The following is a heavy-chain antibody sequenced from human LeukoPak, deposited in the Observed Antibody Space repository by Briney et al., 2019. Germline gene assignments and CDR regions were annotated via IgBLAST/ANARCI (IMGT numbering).Heavy chain of an antibody. V-gene: IGHV3-74*01. CDR3: IRDFRSADL. Sequence: LSGGSLRLSCVASGFTFSSYWMHWVRQPPGKGLVWVSRIYVDGRTTNYADSVKGRFTISRDNAKNTVYLEMNSLSVEDTATYYCIRDFRSADLWGQGTLVTVTS. CDR2: IYVDGRTT. J-gene: IGHJ5*02. CDR1: GFTFSSYW.